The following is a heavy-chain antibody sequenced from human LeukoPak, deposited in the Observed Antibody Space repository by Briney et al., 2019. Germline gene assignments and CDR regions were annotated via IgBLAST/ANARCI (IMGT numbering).Heavy chain of an antibody. CDR3: ARVACSCGSCYRYYYYSGMDV. V-gene: IGHV1-8*01. CDR1: GYTFTSYD. Sequence: ASVKVSCKASGYTFTSYDFNWVRQATGQGLEWMGLMNTNSGNTSNARKFQSRVPMTKNTSISSAYMELSSLRSEDTAVYYCARVACSCGSCYRYYYYSGMDVWGQGTTVTVSS. J-gene: IGHJ6*02. CDR2: MNTNSGNT. D-gene: IGHD2-15*01.